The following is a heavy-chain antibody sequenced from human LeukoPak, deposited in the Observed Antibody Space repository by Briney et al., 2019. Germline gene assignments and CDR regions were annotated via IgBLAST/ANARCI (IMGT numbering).Heavy chain of an antibody. CDR2: ISSSSNYT. V-gene: IGHV3-21*01. J-gene: IGHJ3*02. CDR1: GFTFSTYN. Sequence: PGGSLRLSCAASGFTFSTYNMNWVRQAPGKGLEWVSSISSSSNYTYYADSVKGRFTISRDNAKNSLYLQMNSLRAEDTDVYYCARDVGASAPDAFDIWGQGTMVTVSS. D-gene: IGHD1-26*01. CDR3: ARDVGASAPDAFDI.